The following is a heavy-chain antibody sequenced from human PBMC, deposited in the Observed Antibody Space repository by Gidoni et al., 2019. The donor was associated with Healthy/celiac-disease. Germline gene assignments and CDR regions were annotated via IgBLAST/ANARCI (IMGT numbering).Heavy chain of an antibody. D-gene: IGHD2-2*01. CDR2: ISSSSSYI. CDR3: ARDGQAVPAAKSGSDY. CDR1: GFTFSSYS. J-gene: IGHJ4*02. V-gene: IGHV3-21*01. Sequence: EVQLVESGGGLVKPGGSLRLSCAASGFTFSSYSMNWVRQAPGKGLEWVSSISSSSSYIYYADSVKGRFTISRDNAKNSLYLQMNSLRAEDTAVYYCARDGQAVPAAKSGSDYWGQGTLVTVSS.